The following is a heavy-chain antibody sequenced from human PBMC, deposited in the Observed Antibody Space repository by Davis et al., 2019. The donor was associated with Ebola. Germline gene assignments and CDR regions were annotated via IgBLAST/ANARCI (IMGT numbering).Heavy chain of an antibody. CDR2: ISSSSSYI. CDR3: ARDSTMIVVEYYFDY. D-gene: IGHD3-22*01. V-gene: IGHV3-21*01. J-gene: IGHJ4*02. CDR1: GSTFSSYS. Sequence: GESLKISCAASGSTFSSYSMNWVRQAPGKGLEWVASISSSSSYIYYADSVKGRFTISRDNAKNSLYLQMNSLRAEDTAVYYCARDSTMIVVEYYFDYWGQGTLVTVSS.